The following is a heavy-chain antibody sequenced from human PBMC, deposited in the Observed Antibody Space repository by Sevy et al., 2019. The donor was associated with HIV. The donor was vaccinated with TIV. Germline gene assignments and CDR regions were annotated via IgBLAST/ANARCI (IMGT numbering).Heavy chain of an antibody. J-gene: IGHJ6*02. CDR2: FYYSKST. CDR1: GDSISNYY. V-gene: IGHV4-59*01. CDR3: ARTSAYYYYGVDV. Sequence: SETLSLTCTVSGDSISNYYWSWIRQPPGKGLEWIGYFYYSKSTNYNPSLKSRVTISVDTSKNQISLKLRSVTAADTAMYYCARTSAYYYYGVDVWGQGTTVTVSS. D-gene: IGHD2-2*01.